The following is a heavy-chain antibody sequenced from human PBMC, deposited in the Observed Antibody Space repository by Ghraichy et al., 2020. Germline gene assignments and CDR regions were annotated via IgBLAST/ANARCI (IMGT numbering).Heavy chain of an antibody. Sequence: GSLRLSCAASGFTFSSYSMNWVRQAPGKGLEWVSYISSSSSTIYYADSVKGRFTISRDNAKNSLYLQMNSLRDEDTAVYYCARDTNSDYYDILTGYGHYYYGMDVWGQGTTVTVSS. CDR1: GFTFSSYS. CDR2: ISSSSSTI. CDR3: ARDTNSDYYDILTGYGHYYYGMDV. V-gene: IGHV3-48*02. J-gene: IGHJ6*02. D-gene: IGHD3-9*01.